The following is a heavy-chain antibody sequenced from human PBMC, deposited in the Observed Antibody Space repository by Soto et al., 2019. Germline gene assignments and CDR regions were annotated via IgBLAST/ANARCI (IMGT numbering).Heavy chain of an antibody. Sequence: EVQLVESGGGLVQPGESLRLSCAASGFTVSNYHMTWVRQAPGKGLEWVSAVYADGATSHADSVKDRFTVSRDNSTNTLNLQMSGLRAEDTAVYYCARSGGGLDYWGQGTLVTVSS. D-gene: IGHD3-10*01. CDR2: VYADGAT. V-gene: IGHV3-66*01. J-gene: IGHJ4*02. CDR1: GFTVSNYH. CDR3: ARSGGGLDY.